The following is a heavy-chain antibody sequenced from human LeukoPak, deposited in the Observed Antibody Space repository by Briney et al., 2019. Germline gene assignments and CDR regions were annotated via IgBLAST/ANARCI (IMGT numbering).Heavy chain of an antibody. CDR1: GGSFSGYY. D-gene: IGHD3-22*01. V-gene: IGHV4-34*01. CDR3: ARGVYYDGSGYRDYFDY. Sequence: SETLSLTCAVYGGSFSGYYWSWIRQPPGKGLEWIGEINHSGSTNYNPSLKSRVTISVDTSKNQFSLKLSSVTAADTAVYYCARGVYYDGSGYRDYFDYWGQGTLVTVSS. CDR2: INHSGST. J-gene: IGHJ4*02.